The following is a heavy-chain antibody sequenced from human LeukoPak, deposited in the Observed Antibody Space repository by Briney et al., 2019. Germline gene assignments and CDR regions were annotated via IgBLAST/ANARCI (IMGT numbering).Heavy chain of an antibody. Sequence: PGGPLRLSCAASGFTFNNYAASWVRQAPGKGLEWVSAFVGSDTTYYADSVKGRFTISRDNSRNTLYLQMNTLRAEDTAVYYCAKEGIYYDSSGYSARWGQGTLVTVSS. D-gene: IGHD3-22*01. CDR3: AKEGIYYDSSGYSAR. CDR1: GFTFNNYA. V-gene: IGHV3-23*01. CDR2: FVGSDTT. J-gene: IGHJ4*02.